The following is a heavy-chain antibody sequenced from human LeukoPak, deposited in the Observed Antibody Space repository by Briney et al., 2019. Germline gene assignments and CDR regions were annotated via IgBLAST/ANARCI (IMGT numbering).Heavy chain of an antibody. Sequence: PGGSLRLSCAASGFTFSSYDMHWVRQATGKGLEWVSAIGTAGDTYYPGSVKGRFTISRENAKNSLYLQMNSLRAGDTAVYYCAREVGIAAAGTIYYYMDVWGKGTTDTVSS. CDR2: IGTAGDT. CDR1: GFTFSSYD. CDR3: AREVGIAAAGTIYYYMDV. J-gene: IGHJ6*03. V-gene: IGHV3-13*01. D-gene: IGHD6-13*01.